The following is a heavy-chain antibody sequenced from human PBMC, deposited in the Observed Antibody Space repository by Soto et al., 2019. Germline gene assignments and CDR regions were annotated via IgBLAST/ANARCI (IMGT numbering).Heavy chain of an antibody. Sequence: QVQLVQSGAEVKKPGSSVKVSCKASGGTFSSDAISWVRQAPGQGLEWMGGIIPIFGTANYAQKFQGRVTITADKSTSTAYMELSSLRSEDTAVYYCARDYYSNYYYYYGMDVCGQGTTVTVSS. CDR3: ARDYYSNYYYYYGMDV. CDR1: GGTFSSDA. V-gene: IGHV1-69*06. CDR2: IIPIFGTA. J-gene: IGHJ6*02. D-gene: IGHD4-4*01.